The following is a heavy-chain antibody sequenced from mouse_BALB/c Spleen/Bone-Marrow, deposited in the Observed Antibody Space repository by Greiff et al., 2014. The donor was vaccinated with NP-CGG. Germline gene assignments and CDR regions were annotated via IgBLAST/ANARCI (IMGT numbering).Heavy chain of an antibody. CDR3: ARSGYGSNYDY. Sequence: VQLVESGAELVRPGSSVKISCKASGYAFSSYWMIWVKQRPGQGLEWIGQIYPGDGDTNYNGKFKGKATLTVDKSSSTAYMQLSSLTSEDSAVYFCARSGYGSNYDYWGQGTTLTVSS. CDR1: GYAFSSYW. CDR2: IYPGDGDT. D-gene: IGHD1-1*01. V-gene: IGHV1-80*01. J-gene: IGHJ2*01.